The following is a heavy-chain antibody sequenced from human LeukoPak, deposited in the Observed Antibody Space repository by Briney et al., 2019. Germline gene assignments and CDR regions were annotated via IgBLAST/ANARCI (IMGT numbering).Heavy chain of an antibody. V-gene: IGHV3-7*01. D-gene: IGHD5-12*01. CDR1: GFTFSSHW. Sequence: GGSLRLSCAASGFTFSSHWMSWVRQAPGKGLEWVANIKQDGSEKYYVDSVKGRSTISRDNAKNSLYLQINSLRVEDTAVYYCARGRYSGYDSFDYWGRGTLVTVSS. J-gene: IGHJ4*02. CDR2: IKQDGSEK. CDR3: ARGRYSGYDSFDY.